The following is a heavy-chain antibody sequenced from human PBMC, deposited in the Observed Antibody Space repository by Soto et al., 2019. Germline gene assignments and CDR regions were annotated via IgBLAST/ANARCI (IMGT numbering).Heavy chain of an antibody. Sequence: GGSLRLSCAASGFTFSSYWMSWVRQAPGKGLEWVANKKQDGSEKYYVDSVKGRFTISRDNAKNSLYLQMNSLRAEDTAVYYCARCLAGYYYYMDVWGKGTTVTVSS. CDR2: KKQDGSEK. D-gene: IGHD2-15*01. CDR1: GFTFSSYW. J-gene: IGHJ6*03. V-gene: IGHV3-7*03. CDR3: ARCLAGYYYYMDV.